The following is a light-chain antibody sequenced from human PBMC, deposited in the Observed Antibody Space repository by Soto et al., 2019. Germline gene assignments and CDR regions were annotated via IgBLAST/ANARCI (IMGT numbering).Light chain of an antibody. J-gene: IGKJ1*01. CDR3: LQDYGDSWT. CDR2: GAS. V-gene: IGKV3D-7*01. CDR1: QSVSSSY. Sequence: PGERVTLSCSASQSVSSSYLTWYQQKPGQAPRLLIYGASTRATGIPARFSGSGSGTDFTLTISSLQPEDFASYYCLQDYGDSWTFGQGTKVDIK.